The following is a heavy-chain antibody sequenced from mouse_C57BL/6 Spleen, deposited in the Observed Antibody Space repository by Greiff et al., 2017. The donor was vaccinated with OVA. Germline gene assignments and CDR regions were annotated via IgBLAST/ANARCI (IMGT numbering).Heavy chain of an antibody. CDR3: VRLAQLRLQAMDY. V-gene: IGHV10-1*01. D-gene: IGHD3-2*02. Sequence: EVKLVESGGGLVQPKGSLKLSCAASGFSFNTYAMNWVRQAPGKGLEWVARIRSKSNNYATYYADSVKDRFTISRDDSESMLYLQMNNLKTEDTAMYYCVRLAQLRLQAMDYWGQGTSVTVSS. CDR1: GFSFNTYA. J-gene: IGHJ4*01. CDR2: IRSKSNNYAT.